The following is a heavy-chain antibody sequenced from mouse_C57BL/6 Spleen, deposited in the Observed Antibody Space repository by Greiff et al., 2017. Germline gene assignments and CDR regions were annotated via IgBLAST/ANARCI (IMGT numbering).Heavy chain of an antibody. J-gene: IGHJ2*01. V-gene: IGHV1-81*01. CDR1: SYTFTSYG. CDR2: IYPRSGNT. D-gene: IGHD1-1*01. CDR3: ARSLITTVVAPYYFDC. Sequence: QVQLQQSGAELARPGASVKLSCKASSYTFTSYGISWVKQRTGQGLEWIGEIYPRSGNTYYNEKFKGKATLTADKSSSTAYMELRSLTSEDSAVYFCARSLITTVVAPYYFDCWGPGTTLTVSS.